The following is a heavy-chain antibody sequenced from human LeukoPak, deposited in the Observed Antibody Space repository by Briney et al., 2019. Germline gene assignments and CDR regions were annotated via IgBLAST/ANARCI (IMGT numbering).Heavy chain of an antibody. Sequence: PGGSLRLSCAASGFTVSSNYMSWVRQAPGKGLEWVSVIYSGGSTYYADSVKGRFTISRDNAKNSLYLQMNSLRAEDTAVYYCARDLPYDYVWGSYRYGDAFDIWGQGTMVTASS. CDR1: GFTVSSNY. D-gene: IGHD3-16*02. CDR3: ARDLPYDYVWGSYRYGDAFDI. J-gene: IGHJ3*02. CDR2: IYSGGST. V-gene: IGHV3-53*01.